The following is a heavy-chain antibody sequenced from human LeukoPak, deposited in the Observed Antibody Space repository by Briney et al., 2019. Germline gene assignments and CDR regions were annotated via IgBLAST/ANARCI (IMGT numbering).Heavy chain of an antibody. CDR3: ARRGVYGSYYFDY. Sequence: GDSLKISCKGSGYSFTSYWIGWVRHMPGKGLEWMGIIYPGDSDTRYSPSFQGQVTISDDKPISTAYLQWSSLKPSDTAMYYCARRGVYGSYYFDYWGQGTLVTVSS. CDR2: IYPGDSDT. CDR1: GYSFTSYW. J-gene: IGHJ4*02. V-gene: IGHV5-51*01. D-gene: IGHD6-13*01.